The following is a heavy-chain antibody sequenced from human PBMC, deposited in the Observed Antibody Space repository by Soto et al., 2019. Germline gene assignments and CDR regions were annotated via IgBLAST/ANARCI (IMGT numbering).Heavy chain of an antibody. Sequence: SETLSLTCTVSGGSISSSSYYWGWIRQPPGKGLEWIGSIYYSGSTYSNPSLKSRVTISVDTSKNQFSLKLSSVTAADTAVYYCARGGYSSYGRGVDYWGQGTLVTVSS. D-gene: IGHD5-12*01. CDR2: IYYSGST. CDR1: GGSISSSSYY. CDR3: ARGGYSSYGRGVDY. V-gene: IGHV4-39*01. J-gene: IGHJ4*02.